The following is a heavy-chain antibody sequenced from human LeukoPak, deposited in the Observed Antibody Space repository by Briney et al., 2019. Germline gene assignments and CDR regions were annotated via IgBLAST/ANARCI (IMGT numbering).Heavy chain of an antibody. J-gene: IGHJ4*02. CDR1: GYTFTSYG. CDR3: ARGDMVRGVIIGYFDY. V-gene: IGHV1-18*01. Sequence: ASVKVSCKASGYTFTSYGISWVRQAPGRGLEWMGWISAYNGNTNYAQKLQGRVTMTTDTSTSTAYMELRSLRSDDTAVYYCARGDMVRGVIIGYFDYWGQGTLVTVSS. CDR2: ISAYNGNT. D-gene: IGHD3-10*01.